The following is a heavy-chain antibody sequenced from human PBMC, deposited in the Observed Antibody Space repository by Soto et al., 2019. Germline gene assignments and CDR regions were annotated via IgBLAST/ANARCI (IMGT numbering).Heavy chain of an antibody. Sequence: GGSLRLSCAASGFTFSSYAMSWFRQAPGKGLEWVSAISGSGGSTYYADSVKGRFTISRDNSKNTLYLQMNSLRAEDTAVYYCAKDRPYYYDSSGYYPEWDAFDIWGQGTMVTVSS. J-gene: IGHJ3*02. CDR3: AKDRPYYYDSSGYYPEWDAFDI. CDR2: ISGSGGST. D-gene: IGHD3-22*01. CDR1: GFTFSSYA. V-gene: IGHV3-23*01.